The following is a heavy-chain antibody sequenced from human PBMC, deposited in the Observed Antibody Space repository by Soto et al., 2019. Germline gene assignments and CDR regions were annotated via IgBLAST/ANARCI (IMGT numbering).Heavy chain of an antibody. Sequence: SETLSLTCTVSGGSISSGGYYWSWIRQHPGKGLEWIGYIYYSGSTYYNPSLKSRVTISVDTSKNQFSLKLSSVTAADTAVYYCARDRGSYSSSLVGMDVWGQGTTVIVSS. CDR1: GGSISSGGYY. CDR2: IYYSGST. J-gene: IGHJ6*02. V-gene: IGHV4-31*03. D-gene: IGHD6-6*01. CDR3: ARDRGSYSSSLVGMDV.